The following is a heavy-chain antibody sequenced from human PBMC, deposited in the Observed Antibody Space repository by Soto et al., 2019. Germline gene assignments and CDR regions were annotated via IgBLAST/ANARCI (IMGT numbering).Heavy chain of an antibody. CDR3: ARHGQIALFDQ. CDR2: IDPSDSYI. J-gene: IGHJ5*02. CDR1: GYSFPGYW. V-gene: IGHV5-10-1*01. Sequence: VESLNISCHVSGYSFPGYWICWVLQMPGKGLQWMGRIDPSDSYINYSPSFEGHVNISIDKSINTAYLQWSSLKASDTAIYYCARHGQIALFDQWGQGTMVTVSS.